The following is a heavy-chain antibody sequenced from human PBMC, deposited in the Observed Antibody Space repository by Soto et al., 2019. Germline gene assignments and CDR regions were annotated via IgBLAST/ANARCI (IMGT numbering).Heavy chain of an antibody. V-gene: IGHV4-4*07. CDR1: GGSISSYY. D-gene: IGHD3-22*01. Sequence: SETLSLTFTVSGGSISSYYWSWIRQPAGKGLEWIGRIYTSGSTNYNPSLKSRVTMSVDTSKNQFSLKLSSVTAADTAVYYCARDYDSSGSDAFDIWGQGTMVTVSS. CDR3: ARDYDSSGSDAFDI. CDR2: IYTSGST. J-gene: IGHJ3*02.